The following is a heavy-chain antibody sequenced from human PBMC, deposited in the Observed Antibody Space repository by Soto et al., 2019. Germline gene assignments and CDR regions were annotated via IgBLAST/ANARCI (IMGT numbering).Heavy chain of an antibody. CDR2: IIPIFGTA. Sequence: SVKVSCKASGYTFTSYYMHWVRQAPGQGLEWMGGIIPIFGTANYAQKFQGRVTITADESTSTAYMELSSLRSEGTAVYYCARAPPPYYYDSSGYYRFDYWGQGTLVTVSS. J-gene: IGHJ4*02. V-gene: IGHV1-69*13. CDR1: GYTFTSYY. D-gene: IGHD3-22*01. CDR3: ARAPPPYYYDSSGYYRFDY.